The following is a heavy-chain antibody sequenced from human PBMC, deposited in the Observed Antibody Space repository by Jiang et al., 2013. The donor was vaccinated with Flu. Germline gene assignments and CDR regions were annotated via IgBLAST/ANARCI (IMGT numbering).Heavy chain of an antibody. D-gene: IGHD3-16*02. CDR3: AREEDDYVWGSYRYFDY. Sequence: SRVTISVDTSKNQFSLKLSSVTAADTAVYYCAREEDDYVWGSYRYFDYWGQGTLVTVSS. V-gene: IGHV4-59*01. J-gene: IGHJ4*02.